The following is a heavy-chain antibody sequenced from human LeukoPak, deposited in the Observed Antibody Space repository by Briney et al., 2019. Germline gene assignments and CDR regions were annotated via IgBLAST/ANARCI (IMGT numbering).Heavy chain of an antibody. Sequence: QSGGSLRLSCAASGFTFTIYAMTWVRQAPGKGLEWVSTVSGSGDNTYYADSVKGRFTTFRDNSKNTLYLQMHSLRAEDTALYYCAKHPDSGYNFIVFGFDYWGQGTLVTVSS. CDR3: AKHPDSGYNFIVFGFDY. CDR1: GFTFTIYA. D-gene: IGHD5-12*01. V-gene: IGHV3-23*01. J-gene: IGHJ4*02. CDR2: VSGSGDNT.